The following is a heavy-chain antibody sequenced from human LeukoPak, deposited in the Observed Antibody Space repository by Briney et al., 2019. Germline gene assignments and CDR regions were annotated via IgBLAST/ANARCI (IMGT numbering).Heavy chain of an antibody. D-gene: IGHD4-17*01. V-gene: IGHV3-33*01. CDR1: GFTFSGYG. CDR2: IWYDGSNK. J-gene: IGHJ4*02. Sequence: PGRSLRLSCAASGFTFSGYGMHWVRQAPGKGLEWVAVIWYDGSNKYYADSVKGRFTISRDNSKNTLYLQMNSLRAEDTAVYYCARDAATVTTSDFDYWGQGTLVTVSS. CDR3: ARDAATVTTSDFDY.